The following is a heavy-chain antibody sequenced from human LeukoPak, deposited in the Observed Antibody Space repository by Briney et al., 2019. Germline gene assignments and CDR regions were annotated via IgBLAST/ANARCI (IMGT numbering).Heavy chain of an antibody. CDR3: ARGVPAAAIPGSPDPRVLYYFDY. J-gene: IGHJ4*02. D-gene: IGHD2-2*01. CDR2: IYYSGST. CDR1: GGSISSYY. Sequence: PSETLSLTCTVSGGSISSYYWSWIRQPPGKGLEWIAYIYYSGSTNYNPSLKSRVTISVDTSKNQFSLKLSSVTAADTAVYYCARGVPAAAIPGSPDPRVLYYFDYWGQGTLVTVSS. V-gene: IGHV4-59*08.